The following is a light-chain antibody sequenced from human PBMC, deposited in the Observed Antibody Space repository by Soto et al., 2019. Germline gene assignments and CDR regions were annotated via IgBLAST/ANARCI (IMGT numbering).Light chain of an antibody. CDR3: QQYNSFSSWT. CDR2: KAS. CDR1: QSISPW. Sequence: DIQMTQSPSTLSASVGDRVTITCRASQSISPWLAWYQQKPGKAPNLLIYKASTLESGVPSRFSGSGSGTEFTLTISSLQPDDFATYYCQQYNSFSSWTFGQGTKVEIK. J-gene: IGKJ1*01. V-gene: IGKV1-5*03.